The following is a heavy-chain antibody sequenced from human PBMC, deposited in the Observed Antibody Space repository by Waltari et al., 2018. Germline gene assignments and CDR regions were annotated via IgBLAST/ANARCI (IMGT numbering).Heavy chain of an antibody. D-gene: IGHD1-26*01. Sequence: QVQLVESGGGVVQPGRSLRLSCAASGFTFSSYAMPWVRRAPGKGLEWVAVISYDGSNKYYADSVKGRFTISRDNSKNTLYLQMNSLRAEDTAVYYCARDLQRATRTNAFDIWGQGTMVTVSS. CDR1: GFTFSSYA. J-gene: IGHJ3*02. CDR2: ISYDGSNK. V-gene: IGHV3-30*01. CDR3: ARDLQRATRTNAFDI.